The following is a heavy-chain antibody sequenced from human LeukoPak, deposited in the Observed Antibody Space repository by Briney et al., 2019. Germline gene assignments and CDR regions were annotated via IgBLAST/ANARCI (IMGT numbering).Heavy chain of an antibody. V-gene: IGHV3-33*06. CDR3: AKGLSSSSSFSPADY. J-gene: IGHJ4*02. CDR1: GFTFSSYA. D-gene: IGHD6-6*01. Sequence: GGSLRLSCAASGFTFSSYAMHWVRQAPGKGLEWVAVIWYDGGNKYYADSVKGRFTISRDNSKNTLYLQMNSLRSEDTAVYHCAKGLSSSSSFSPADYWGQGTLVTVSS. CDR2: IWYDGGNK.